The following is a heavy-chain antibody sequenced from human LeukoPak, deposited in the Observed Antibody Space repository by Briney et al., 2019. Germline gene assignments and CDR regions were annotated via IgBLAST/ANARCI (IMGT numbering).Heavy chain of an antibody. Sequence: GGSLRLSCAASGFTFSSYSMNWVRQAPGKGLEWVSYISSSSSSTIYYADSVKGRFTISRDNAKNSLYLQMNSLRAEDTAVYYCARTYYDFWSGPDVDVWGKGTTVTVSS. CDR2: ISSSSSSTI. J-gene: IGHJ6*04. V-gene: IGHV3-48*04. CDR1: GFTFSSYS. CDR3: ARTYYDFWSGPDVDV. D-gene: IGHD3-3*01.